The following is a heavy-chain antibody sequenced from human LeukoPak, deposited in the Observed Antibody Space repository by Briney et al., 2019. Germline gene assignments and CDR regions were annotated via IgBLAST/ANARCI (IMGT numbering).Heavy chain of an antibody. CDR3: VKGRTYFYGSGSYIFDY. CDR1: GFSFSNYA. D-gene: IGHD3-10*01. Sequence: GGSLRLSCSASGFSFSNYAMYWVRQAPGKGLEYVSAISGNGGSAYYADSVKGRFIISRDNSKSTLYLQMSSLRAEDTAVYYCVKGRTYFYGSGSYIFDYWGQGTLVTVSS. J-gene: IGHJ4*02. CDR2: ISGNGGSA. V-gene: IGHV3-64D*09.